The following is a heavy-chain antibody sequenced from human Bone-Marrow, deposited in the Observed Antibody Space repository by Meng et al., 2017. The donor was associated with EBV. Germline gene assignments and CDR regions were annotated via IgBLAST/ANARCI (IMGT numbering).Heavy chain of an antibody. CDR1: AGTCSYNH. CDR3: ASGEADRELATIKGFDY. Sequence: VRLVQWEGEGARPGASVKGPCEASAGTCSYNHLSEVRQAHGQGLEWMGGIIPIIGTANYAQKFQGRVTITADKSTSTGYMDLSSLRSEDTAVYFCASGEADRELATIKGFDYWGQGTLVTVSS. D-gene: IGHD5-24*01. V-gene: IGHV1-69*06. CDR2: IIPIIGTA. J-gene: IGHJ4*02.